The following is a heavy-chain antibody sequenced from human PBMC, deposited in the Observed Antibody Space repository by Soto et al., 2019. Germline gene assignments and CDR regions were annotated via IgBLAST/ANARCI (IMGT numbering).Heavy chain of an antibody. CDR2: VSHSGST. J-gene: IGHJ6*02. Sequence: QVQLQESGPGLVKPSETLSLTCTVSDGSIGSYYWSWIRQPPGKGLEWIGYVSHSGSTNYNPSLKSRVSIALDTSKNHFSLRLSSMTAADTAVYYCAREGTTVDSYYYYGLDVWGQGTTVTVSS. D-gene: IGHD1-1*01. CDR1: DGSIGSYY. V-gene: IGHV4-59*01. CDR3: AREGTTVDSYYYYGLDV.